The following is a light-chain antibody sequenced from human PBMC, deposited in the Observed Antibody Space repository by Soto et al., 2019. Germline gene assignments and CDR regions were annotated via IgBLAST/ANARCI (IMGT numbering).Light chain of an antibody. Sequence: VLTQSPGTLSLSPGESATLSCRASQSVRGNYFAWYQQRPGQAPRLLVYGPSVRAAGIPDRFRGSGSRTDFNLTINRVEPEDFAVYYCHQFGMSPFTFGPGTTLDMK. CDR1: QSVRGNY. CDR2: GPS. CDR3: HQFGMSPFT. V-gene: IGKV3-20*01. J-gene: IGKJ3*01.